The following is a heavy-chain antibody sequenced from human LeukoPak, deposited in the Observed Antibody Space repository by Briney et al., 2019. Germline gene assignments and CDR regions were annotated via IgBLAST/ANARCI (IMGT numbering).Heavy chain of an antibody. D-gene: IGHD6-19*01. CDR2: IDADNGDT. CDR1: GGTFSSHA. Sequence: ASVKVSCKASGGTFSSHAISWVRQAPGQGLEWMGWIDADNGDTRYSQRFQGRVTITRDTSASTVYMELSSLRSEDTAVYYCARGSTSDWPLDHWGQETLVTISS. V-gene: IGHV1-3*01. J-gene: IGHJ4*02. CDR3: ARGSTSDWPLDH.